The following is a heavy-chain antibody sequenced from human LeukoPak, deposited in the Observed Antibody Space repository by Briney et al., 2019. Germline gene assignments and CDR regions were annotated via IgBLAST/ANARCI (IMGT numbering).Heavy chain of an antibody. D-gene: IGHD3-16*01. CDR3: ARGRRGSYYTFQV. V-gene: IGHV3-11*01. CDR2: VTNTGRST. CDR1: GFSLSDYY. Sequence: GGALRVSCAVSGFSLSDYYMNWVRQAPGKGLEWISYVTNTGRSTNYAGSVKGRFTISRDSAKNSVSLQLTSLTAEDTAVYYCARGRRGSYYTFQVWGQGTLVSVSS. J-gene: IGHJ4*02.